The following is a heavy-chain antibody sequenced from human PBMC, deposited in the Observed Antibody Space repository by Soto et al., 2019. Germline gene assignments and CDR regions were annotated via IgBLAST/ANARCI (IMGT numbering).Heavy chain of an antibody. D-gene: IGHD1-7*01. CDR2: IYYSGTT. CDR3: AXNPRTGTTNIRGSYYYYGMGV. CDR1: GGSISSGGYY. J-gene: IGHJ6*02. V-gene: IGHV4-31*11. Sequence: PSETLSLTCAVSGGSISSGGYYRSWIRQPPGKCLEWSGYIYYSGTTYYNPSLKSRVTISVDTSKNQFSTKLSSGTAADTAVYYCAXNPRTGTTNIRGSYYYYGMGVRSQGTTVTVSS.